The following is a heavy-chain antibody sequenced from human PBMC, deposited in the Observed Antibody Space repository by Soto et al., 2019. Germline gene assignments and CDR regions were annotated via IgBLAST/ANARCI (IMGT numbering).Heavy chain of an antibody. D-gene: IGHD2-2*01. V-gene: IGHV1-3*01. CDR1: GYTFTSYA. J-gene: IGHJ6*03. Sequence: ASVKVSCKASGYTFTSYAMHWVRQAPGQRLEWMGWINAGNGNTKYSQKFQGRVTITRDTSASTAYMELSSLRSEDTAVYYCARLQSLQEYCSSTSCRAPYYYYMDVWGQGTTVTVSS. CDR2: INAGNGNT. CDR3: ARLQSLQEYCSSTSCRAPYYYYMDV.